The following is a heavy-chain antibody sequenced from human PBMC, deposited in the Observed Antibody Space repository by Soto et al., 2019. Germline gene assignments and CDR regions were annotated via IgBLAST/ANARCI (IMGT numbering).Heavy chain of an antibody. J-gene: IGHJ4*02. Sequence: VKVSCKASGYTFTSYGISWVRQAPGQGLEWMGWISAYNGNTNYAQKLQGRVTMTTDTSTSTAYMELRSLRSDDTAVYYCARDTRIVGATTRFDYWGQGTLVTVSS. D-gene: IGHD1-26*01. CDR2: ISAYNGNT. CDR3: ARDTRIVGATTRFDY. V-gene: IGHV1-18*01. CDR1: GYTFTSYG.